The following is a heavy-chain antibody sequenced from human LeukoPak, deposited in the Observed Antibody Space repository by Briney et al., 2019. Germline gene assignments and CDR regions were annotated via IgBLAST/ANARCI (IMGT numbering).Heavy chain of an antibody. Sequence: GESLKICCKGSGYSFTSYWIGWVRQMPGKGLEWMGIIYPGDSGTRYSPSFQGQVTISADKSISTAYLQWSSLKASDTAMYYCARPAGAAAGPFDYWGQGTLVTVSS. V-gene: IGHV5-51*01. J-gene: IGHJ4*02. CDR3: ARPAGAAAGPFDY. D-gene: IGHD6-13*01. CDR1: GYSFTSYW. CDR2: IYPGDSGT.